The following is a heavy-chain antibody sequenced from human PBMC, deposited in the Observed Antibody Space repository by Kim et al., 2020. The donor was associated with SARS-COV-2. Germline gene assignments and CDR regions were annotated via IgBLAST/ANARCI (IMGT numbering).Heavy chain of an antibody. V-gene: IGHV4-4*06. J-gene: IGHJ4*02. CDR3: ARAWVVGVVVRKYYFDY. Sequence: LKSRVTMSVDTSKNQFSLKLSAVTAADTAVYYCARAWVVGVVVRKYYFDYWGQGTLVTVSS. D-gene: IGHD3-3*01.